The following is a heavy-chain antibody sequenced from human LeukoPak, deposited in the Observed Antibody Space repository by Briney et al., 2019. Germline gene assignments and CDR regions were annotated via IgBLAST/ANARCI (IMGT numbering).Heavy chain of an antibody. D-gene: IGHD6-19*01. V-gene: IGHV3-30-3*01. CDR3: AKWRGEGIAVSPGTDY. J-gene: IGHJ4*02. CDR2: ITYDGSNK. CDR1: GFTFSSNA. Sequence: PGRSLRLSCAASGFTFSSNAMHWVRQAPGKGLEWVAVITYDGSNKYYADSVKGRFTISRDNSNSTMYLQMNSLRSEDTAVYYCAKWRGEGIAVSPGTDYWGQGTLVTVSS.